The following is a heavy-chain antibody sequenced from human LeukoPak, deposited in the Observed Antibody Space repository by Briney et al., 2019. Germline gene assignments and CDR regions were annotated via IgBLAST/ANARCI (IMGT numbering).Heavy chain of an antibody. J-gene: IGHJ3*02. V-gene: IGHV1-46*01. Sequence: FQGRVTMTRDMSTSTVYMELSSLRSEDTAVYYCARDSSGLYAFDIWGQGTMVTVSS. D-gene: IGHD3-22*01. CDR3: ARDSSGLYAFDI.